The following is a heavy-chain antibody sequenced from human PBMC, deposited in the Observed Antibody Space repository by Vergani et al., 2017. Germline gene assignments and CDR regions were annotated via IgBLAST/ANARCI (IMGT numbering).Heavy chain of an antibody. D-gene: IGHD2-2*01. CDR2: INHSGST. Sequence: QVQLQQWGAGLLKPSETLSLTCAVYGGSFSGYYWSWIRQPPGKGLEWIGEINHSGSTNYNPSLKSRVTISVDTSKNQFSLKLSSVTAADTAVYYCARGLTIYCSSTSCYRYYYCYYGMDVWGQGTTVTVSS. V-gene: IGHV4-34*01. J-gene: IGHJ6*02. CDR3: ARGLTIYCSSTSCYRYYYCYYGMDV. CDR1: GGSFSGYY.